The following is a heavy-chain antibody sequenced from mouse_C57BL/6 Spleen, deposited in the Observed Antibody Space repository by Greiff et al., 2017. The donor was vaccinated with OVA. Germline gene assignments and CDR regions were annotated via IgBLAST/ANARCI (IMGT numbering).Heavy chain of an antibody. CDR1: GYTFTSYW. Sequence: VQLQQPGAELVRPGSSVKLSCKASGYTFTSYWMHWVKQRPIQGLEWIGNIDPSDSETHYNQKFKDKATLTVDKSSSTAYMQLSSLTSEDSAVYYCARAYYYGSSLALAYWGQGTLVTVSA. J-gene: IGHJ3*01. CDR3: ARAYYYGSSLALAY. CDR2: IDPSDSET. D-gene: IGHD1-1*01. V-gene: IGHV1-52*01.